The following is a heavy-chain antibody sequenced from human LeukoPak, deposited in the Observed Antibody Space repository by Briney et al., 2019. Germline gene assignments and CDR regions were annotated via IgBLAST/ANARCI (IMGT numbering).Heavy chain of an antibody. CDR2: IYYSGST. CDR3: ARGPSQSPYFDY. D-gene: IGHD2-2*01. J-gene: IGHJ4*02. V-gene: IGHV4-59*01. Sequence: SGTLSLTCTVSGGSISSYYWSWIRQPPGKGLEWIGYIYYSGSTNYNPSLKSRVTISVDTSKNQFSLKLSSVTAADTAVYYCARGPSQSPYFDYWGQGTLVTVSS. CDR1: GGSISSYY.